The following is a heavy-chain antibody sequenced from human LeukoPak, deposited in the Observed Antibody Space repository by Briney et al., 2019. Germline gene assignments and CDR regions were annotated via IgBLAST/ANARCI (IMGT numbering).Heavy chain of an antibody. CDR2: IIWYRGSI. V-gene: IGHV3-9*01. D-gene: IGHD3-9*01. CDR1: GFTFDDYA. CDR3: AKDRYFDWLLPTGFEY. Sequence: GGSLRLSCAASGFTFDDYAMHWVRQAPGKGLVGVSGIIWYRGSIGYADSVKGRFTSSRDNAKNSLDLQMNGRRAEDTGLYYCAKDRYFDWLLPTGFEYWGQGTLVTVSS. J-gene: IGHJ4*02.